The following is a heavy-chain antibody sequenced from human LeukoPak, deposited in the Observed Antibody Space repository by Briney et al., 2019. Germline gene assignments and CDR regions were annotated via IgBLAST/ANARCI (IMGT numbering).Heavy chain of an antibody. J-gene: IGHJ4*02. CDR2: ISSDGSNK. CDR3: ARDLGGGSCFDY. Sequence: GGSLRLSCAASGFTFSNYTMHWVRQAPGKGLEWVAVISSDGSNKYYADSVKGRFTISRDNSKNTLYVQMNSLRAEDTAVYYCARDLGGGSCFDYWGQGTLVTVSS. CDR1: GFTFSNYT. D-gene: IGHD2-15*01. V-gene: IGHV3-30-3*01.